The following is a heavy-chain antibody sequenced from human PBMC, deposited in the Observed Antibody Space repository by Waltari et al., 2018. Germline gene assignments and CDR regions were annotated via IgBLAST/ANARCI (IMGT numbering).Heavy chain of an antibody. D-gene: IGHD6-13*01. CDR2: SIPIFGTA. CDR3: ARAVIAAAGTGRYYYGMDV. CDR1: GGTFSSYA. Sequence: QVQLVQSGAEVKKPGSSVKVSCKASGGTFSSYAISWVRQAPGQGLEWMGGSIPIFGTANYAQKFQGRVTITTDESTSTAYMELSSLRSEVTAVYYCARAVIAAAGTGRYYYGMDVWGQGTTVTVSS. V-gene: IGHV1-69*05. J-gene: IGHJ6*02.